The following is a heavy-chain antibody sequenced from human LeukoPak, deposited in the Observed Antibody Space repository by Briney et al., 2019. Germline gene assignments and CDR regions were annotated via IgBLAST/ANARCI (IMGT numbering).Heavy chain of an antibody. CDR1: GYTFTNYG. Sequence: ASVKVSCKASGYTFTNYGISWVRQAPGQGLEWMGRINPNSGGTNYAQKFQGRVTMTRDTSISTAYMELSRLRSDDTAVYYCARLSGYQLDYWGQGTLVTVSS. CDR2: INPNSGGT. V-gene: IGHV1-2*06. D-gene: IGHD2-15*01. CDR3: ARLSGYQLDY. J-gene: IGHJ4*02.